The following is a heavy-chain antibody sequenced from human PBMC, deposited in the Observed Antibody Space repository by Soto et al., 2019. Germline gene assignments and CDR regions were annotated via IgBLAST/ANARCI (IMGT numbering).Heavy chain of an antibody. CDR1: GGTFSSYA. D-gene: IGHD3-3*02. J-gene: IGHJ4*02. CDR3: ARGAFLEWLPFDY. V-gene: IGHV1-69*01. CDR2: IIPIFGTA. Sequence: QVQLVQSGSEVKKPGSSVKVSCKASGGTFSSYAISWVRQAPGQVLEWMGGIIPIFGTANYAQKFQGRVTIPADESTSTAYMELSSLRSEDTAVYDCARGAFLEWLPFDYWGQGTLVTVSS.